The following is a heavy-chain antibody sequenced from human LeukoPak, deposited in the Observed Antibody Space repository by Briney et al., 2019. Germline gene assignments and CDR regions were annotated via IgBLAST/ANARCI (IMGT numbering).Heavy chain of an antibody. CDR3: ARGRVFWVSRTYYYDSSGYYRPIFDY. J-gene: IGHJ4*02. CDR1: GGSFSGYY. D-gene: IGHD3-22*01. Sequence: PSETLSLTCAVYGGSFSGYYWSWIRQPPGKGLEWIGEINHSGSTNYNPSLKSRVTISVDTSKNQFSLKLSSVTAADTAVYYCARGRVFWVSRTYYYDSSGYYRPIFDYWGQGTLVTVSS. V-gene: IGHV4-34*01. CDR2: INHSGST.